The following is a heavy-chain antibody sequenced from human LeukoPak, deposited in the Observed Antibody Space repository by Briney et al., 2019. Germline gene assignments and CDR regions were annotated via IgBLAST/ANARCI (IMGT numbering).Heavy chain of an antibody. CDR3: ARSIAAAGPYYYYYYGMDV. CDR1: GYSFTSYW. J-gene: IGHJ6*02. V-gene: IGHV5-51*01. CDR2: IYPGDSDT. D-gene: IGHD6-13*01. Sequence: GESLKISCKGSGYSFTSYWIGWVRQMPGKGLEWMGIIYPGDSDTRYSPSFQGQVTISADKSISTAYLQWSSLKASDTAMYYCARSIAAAGPYYYYYYGMDVWGQGTTVTVSS.